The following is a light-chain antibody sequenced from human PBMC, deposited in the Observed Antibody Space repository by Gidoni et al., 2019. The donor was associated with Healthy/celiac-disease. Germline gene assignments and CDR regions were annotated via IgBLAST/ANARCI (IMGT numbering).Light chain of an antibody. V-gene: IGKV4-1*01. CDR1: QSVLYSSNNKNY. Sequence: DIVMTQSPHSLAVSLGERATIHCKSSQSVLYSSNNKNYLAWYQQKPGQPPKLPIYWASTRESGVPDRFSGSGSGTDFTLTISSLQAEDVAVYYCQQYYSTPYTFGPGTKVDIK. CDR3: QQYYSTPYT. CDR2: WAS. J-gene: IGKJ3*01.